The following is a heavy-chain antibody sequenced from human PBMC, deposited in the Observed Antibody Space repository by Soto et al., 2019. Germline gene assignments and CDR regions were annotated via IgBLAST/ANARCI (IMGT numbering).Heavy chain of an antibody. CDR1: GGTFSSYA. V-gene: IGHV1-69*01. Sequence: QVQLVQSGAEVKKPGSSVKVSCKASGGTFSSYAISWVRQAPGQGLEWMGGIIPIPGTANYAQKFQGRVTITADASTSTAYMELSSLRSEDTAVYYCARSQGSSTSLELYFYYYYGMDVWGQGTTVTVSS. J-gene: IGHJ6*02. CDR2: IIPIPGTA. CDR3: ARSQGSSTSLELYFYYYYGMDV. D-gene: IGHD2-2*01.